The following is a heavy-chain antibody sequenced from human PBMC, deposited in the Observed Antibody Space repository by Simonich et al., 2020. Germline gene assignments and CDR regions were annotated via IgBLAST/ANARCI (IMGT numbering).Heavy chain of an antibody. D-gene: IGHD2-15*01. J-gene: IGHJ3*02. V-gene: IGHV3-30*07. Sequence: QVQLVESGGGVVQPGRSLRLSCAASGFTFSSYAMHWVRQSPGKGVEWVAVISDEGSNKYYADSEKGRFTISRDNSKNTLYLQMNSLRAEDTAVYYCARDLPLGYCSGGSCYSGAFDIWGQGTMVTVSS. CDR2: ISDEGSNK. CDR1: GFTFSSYA. CDR3: ARDLPLGYCSGGSCYSGAFDI.